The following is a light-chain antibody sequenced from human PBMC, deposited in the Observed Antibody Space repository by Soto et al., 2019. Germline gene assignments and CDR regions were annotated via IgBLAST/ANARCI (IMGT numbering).Light chain of an antibody. CDR2: DAS. V-gene: IGKV3-11*01. J-gene: IGKJ4*01. CDR1: QSVSRY. CDR3: QQRSNWPPT. Sequence: IVWTQSPATLSLSPGARATLSCRASQSVSRYLAWYQQKPGQAPMLLIYDASNRATGIPARFSGSGSGTDFTLTISSLEPEDFAVYYCQQRSNWPPTFGGGTKVEIK.